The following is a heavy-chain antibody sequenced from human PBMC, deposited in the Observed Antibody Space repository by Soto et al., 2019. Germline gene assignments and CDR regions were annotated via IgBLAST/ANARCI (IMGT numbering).Heavy chain of an antibody. CDR1: GFTFSSYG. V-gene: IGHV3-33*01. D-gene: IGHD2-2*01. CDR2: IWYDGSNK. J-gene: IGHJ4*02. Sequence: QVQLVESGGGVVQPGRSLRLSCAASGFTFSSYGMHWVRQAPGKGLEWVAVIWYDGSNKYYADSVKGRFTISRDNSKNTLYLQMNSLRAEDTAVYCCARDGYRGYCSSTSCYGEFDYWGQGTLVTVSS. CDR3: ARDGYRGYCSSTSCYGEFDY.